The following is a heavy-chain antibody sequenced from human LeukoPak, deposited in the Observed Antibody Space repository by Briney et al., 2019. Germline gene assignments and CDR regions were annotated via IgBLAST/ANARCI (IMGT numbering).Heavy chain of an antibody. CDR1: GGSISSGGYY. Sequence: PSETLSLTCTVSGGSISSGGYYWSWIRQHPGKGPEWTGYIYYSGSTSYNPSLKSRVTISVDTSKNQFSLKLNSVTAADTAVYYCTRDLRQKRGYSGYDGPQGGWFDPWGQGTLVTVSS. CDR2: IYYSGST. J-gene: IGHJ5*02. V-gene: IGHV4-31*03. D-gene: IGHD5-12*01. CDR3: TRDLRQKRGYSGYDGPQGGWFDP.